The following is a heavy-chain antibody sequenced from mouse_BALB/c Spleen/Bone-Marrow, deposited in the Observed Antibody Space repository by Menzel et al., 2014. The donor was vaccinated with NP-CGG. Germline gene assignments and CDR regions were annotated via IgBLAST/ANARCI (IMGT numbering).Heavy chain of an antibody. V-gene: IGHV1-54*01. D-gene: IGHD1-1*01. Sequence: QVQLKQSGAELVRPGTSVKVSCTASGYAFTNYLIEWVKQRPGQGLEWIGVINPGSGGTNYNEKFKGKATLTADNSSSTAYMQLSSLTSDDSAVYFCARGITTGYFDYWGQGTTLTVSS. CDR1: GYAFTNYL. J-gene: IGHJ2*01. CDR3: ARGITTGYFDY. CDR2: INPGSGGT.